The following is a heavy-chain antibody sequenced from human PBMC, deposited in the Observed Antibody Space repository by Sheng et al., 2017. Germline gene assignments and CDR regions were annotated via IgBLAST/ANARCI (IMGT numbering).Heavy chain of an antibody. Sequence: QVQLVESGGGVVQPGGSLRLSCAASGFTFSSYGMHWVRQAPGKGLEWVAFIRYDGSNKYYADSVKGRFTISRDNSKNTLYLQMNSLRAEDTAVYYCAKDPRHYYYYYMDVWGKGTTVTVSS. CDR1: GFTFSSYG. V-gene: IGHV3-30*02. J-gene: IGHJ6*03. CDR3: AKDPRHYYYYYMDV. CDR2: IRYDGSNK.